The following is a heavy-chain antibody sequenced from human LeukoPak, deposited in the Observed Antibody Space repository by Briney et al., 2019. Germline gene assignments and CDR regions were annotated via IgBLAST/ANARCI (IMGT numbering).Heavy chain of an antibody. Sequence: GGSLRLSCAASGFTFSDYYMSWVRQAPGKGLEWVSTISGSGAGTYYADPVKGRFAISRDNSKNTLYLQMNSLRAEDTAVYYCAKEAPTGIAAAGDYWGQGTLVTVSS. D-gene: IGHD6-13*01. CDR1: GFTFSDYY. J-gene: IGHJ4*02. V-gene: IGHV3-23*01. CDR2: ISGSGAGT. CDR3: AKEAPTGIAAAGDY.